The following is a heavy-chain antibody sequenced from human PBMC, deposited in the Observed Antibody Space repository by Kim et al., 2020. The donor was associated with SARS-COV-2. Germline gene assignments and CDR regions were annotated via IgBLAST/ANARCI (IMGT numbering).Heavy chain of an antibody. D-gene: IGHD3-3*01. CDR3: AKGPGSSYFDY. V-gene: IGHV3-23*01. CDR2: T. Sequence: TYYADSVKGRFTISRDNAKNTLYLQMNSLRAEDTAVYYCAKGPGSSYFDYWGQGTLVTVSS. J-gene: IGHJ4*02.